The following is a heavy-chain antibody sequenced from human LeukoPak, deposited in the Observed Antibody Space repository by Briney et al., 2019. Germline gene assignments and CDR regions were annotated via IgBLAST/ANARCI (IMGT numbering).Heavy chain of an antibody. J-gene: IGHJ4*02. CDR3: AKDAAKFDYFDY. D-gene: IGHD6-25*01. Sequence: PGGSLRLSCAAPGFTFSSYSMNWVRQAPGKGLEWVSYISSSSSYIFYADSVKGRFTISRDNAKNSLYLQMNSLRAEDTAVYFCAKDAAKFDYFDYWGQGTLVTVSS. CDR1: GFTFSSYS. V-gene: IGHV3-21*01. CDR2: ISSSSSYI.